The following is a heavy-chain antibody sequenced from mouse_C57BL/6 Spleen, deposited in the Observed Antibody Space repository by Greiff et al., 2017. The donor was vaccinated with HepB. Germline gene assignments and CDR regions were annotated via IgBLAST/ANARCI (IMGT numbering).Heavy chain of an antibody. J-gene: IGHJ2*01. CDR1: GYTFTDYY. CDR3: ARWLLRGCY. CDR2: INPNNGGT. Sequence: EVQLQQSGPELVKPGASVKISCKASGYTFTDYYMNWVKQSHGKSLEWIGDINPNNGGTSYNQKFKGKATVTVDKSSSTAYMELRSLTSEDSAVYYCARWLLRGCYWGPGTTLTVSS. D-gene: IGHD2-3*01. V-gene: IGHV1-26*01.